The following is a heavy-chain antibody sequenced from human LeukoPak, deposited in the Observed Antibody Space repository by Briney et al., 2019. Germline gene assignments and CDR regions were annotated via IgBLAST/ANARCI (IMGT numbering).Heavy chain of an antibody. CDR2: FDPEDGET. CDR3: ATGFCSGDNCYSPYYYYGMDV. D-gene: IGHD2-15*01. CDR1: GYTLSELF. Sequence: ASVKVSCKVSGYTLSELFMHWVRQAPGKGLEWMGGFDPEDGETVYAQKFQGRVTMTEDTSTNTAYMELRSLRSDDTAVFYCATGFCSGDNCYSPYYYYGMDVWGQGTTVTVSS. V-gene: IGHV1-24*01. J-gene: IGHJ6*02.